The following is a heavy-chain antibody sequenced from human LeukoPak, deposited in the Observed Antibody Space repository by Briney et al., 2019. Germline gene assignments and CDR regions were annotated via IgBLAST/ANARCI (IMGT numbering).Heavy chain of an antibody. CDR1: GFTFSSYS. J-gene: IGHJ3*02. CDR2: IGGGGT. D-gene: IGHD2-8*01. Sequence: GGSLRLSCAASGFTFSSYSMNWVRQAPGKGLEWVSTIGGGGTYYADSVKGRFIISRDDSKNTLHLQMSSLRADDTALYYCAKDAWSGNGVYDPFDIWGQGTMVTVS. CDR3: AKDAWSGNGVYDPFDI. V-gene: IGHV3-23*01.